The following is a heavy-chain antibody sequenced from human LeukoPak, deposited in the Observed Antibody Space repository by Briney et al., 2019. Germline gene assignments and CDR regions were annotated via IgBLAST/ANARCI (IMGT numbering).Heavy chain of an antibody. CDR1: GGSISSYY. CDR3: ARRRWQRGPDVVNPFDY. V-gene: IGHV4-59*08. D-gene: IGHD5-12*01. CDR2: IYYSGRT. J-gene: IGHJ4*02. Sequence: SETLSLTCTVPGGSISSYYWSWIRQPPGKGLEWIGYIYYSGRTYYNPSLKSRVTISVDTSKNQFSLKLSSVTAADTAVYYCARRRWQRGPDVVNPFDYWGQGTLVTVSS.